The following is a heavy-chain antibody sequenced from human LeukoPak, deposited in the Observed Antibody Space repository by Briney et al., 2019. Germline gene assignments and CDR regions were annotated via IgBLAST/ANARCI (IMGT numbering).Heavy chain of an antibody. V-gene: IGHV3-23*01. D-gene: IGHD6-19*01. CDR2: IKGGGNTT. CDR1: GFAFSSFA. CDR3: SKELHVAVAVADYYYFYMDV. Sequence: PGGSLRLSCAASGFAFSSFAMGWVRQSPGKGLEWLSTIKGGGNTTFYADSLKGRFTISRDNSKNTLYLHMDSLRPDDTAIYYCSKELHVAVAVADYYYFYMDVWGRGTAVTVSS. J-gene: IGHJ6*03.